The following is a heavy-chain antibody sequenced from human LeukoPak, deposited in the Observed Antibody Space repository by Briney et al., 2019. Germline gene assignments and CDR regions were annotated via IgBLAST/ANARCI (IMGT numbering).Heavy chain of an antibody. CDR1: GLDFSRSW. V-gene: IGHV3-74*03. D-gene: IGHD6-19*01. J-gene: IGHJ4*02. CDR2: SSRDGTGT. CDR3: ASPRGVGSGWFRY. Sequence: GGSLRLSCEASGLDFSRSWMHWVRQVPGKGLVWVARSSRDGTGTAYADSVKGRFIISRDNDMNALYLQMNSLRAEDTAVYYCASPRGVGSGWFRYWGQGTLVTVSS.